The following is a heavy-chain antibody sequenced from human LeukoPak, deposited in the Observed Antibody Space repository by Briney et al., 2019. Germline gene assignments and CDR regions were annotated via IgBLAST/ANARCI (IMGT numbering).Heavy chain of an antibody. J-gene: IGHJ4*02. CDR3: ARGGDGYNYDY. Sequence: ASVKVSCKASGYTFTSYYMHWVRQAPGQGLEWMGIINPSGGSTSYAQKFQGRVTITADKSTSTAYMELSSLRSEDTAVYYCARGGDGYNYDYWGQGTLVTVSS. V-gene: IGHV1-46*01. CDR1: GYTFTSYY. D-gene: IGHD5-24*01. CDR2: INPSGGST.